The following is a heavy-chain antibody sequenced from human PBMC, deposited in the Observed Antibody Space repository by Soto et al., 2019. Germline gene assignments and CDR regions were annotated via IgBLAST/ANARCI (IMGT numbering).Heavy chain of an antibody. D-gene: IGHD2-2*01. V-gene: IGHV3-33*01. CDR2: IWSDGGNK. CDR1: GFTFSSHG. J-gene: IGHJ6*03. Sequence: QIQMVESGGGVVQPGRSLRLSCAASGFTFSSHGIHWVRQAPGKGLEWVAVIWSDGGNKYYAGSVKGRFTISKDNSKNMVYLQMNSLRAEDTAVYYCARDGVWYCTTTSCCYMDVWGKGIPVTVSS. CDR3: ARDGVWYCTTTSCCYMDV.